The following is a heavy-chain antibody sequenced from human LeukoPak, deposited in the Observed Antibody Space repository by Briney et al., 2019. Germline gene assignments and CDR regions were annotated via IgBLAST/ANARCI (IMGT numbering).Heavy chain of an antibody. CDR2: IRQDGSEK. CDR3: ARDGTAAGLYFDL. Sequence: PGGSLRLSCEASGFTFTDYWMNWVRQAPGKGPEWVASIRQDGSEKTYVDSVKGRFTISRDNTKNSLSLQLNGLRAEDTAVYYCARDGTAAGLYFDLWGQGTLVTVSS. J-gene: IGHJ4*01. CDR1: GFTFTDYW. D-gene: IGHD6-13*01. V-gene: IGHV3-7*01.